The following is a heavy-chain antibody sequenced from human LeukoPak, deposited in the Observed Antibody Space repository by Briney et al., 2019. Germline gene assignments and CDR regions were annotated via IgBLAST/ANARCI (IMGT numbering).Heavy chain of an antibody. Sequence: ASVKVSCKASGYAFTSYDINWVRQATGQGLEWMGWMNPNSGNTGSAQRFQGRVTMTRNTSISTAYMELSSLRSEDTAVYYCARALRVGRYSADYWGQGTLVTVSS. CDR1: GYAFTSYD. J-gene: IGHJ4*02. CDR2: MNPNSGNT. CDR3: ARALRVGRYSADY. D-gene: IGHD2-15*01. V-gene: IGHV1-8*01.